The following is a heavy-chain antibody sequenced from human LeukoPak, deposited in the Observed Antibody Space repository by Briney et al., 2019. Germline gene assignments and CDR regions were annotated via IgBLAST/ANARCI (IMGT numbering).Heavy chain of an antibody. J-gene: IGHJ3*02. CDR2: IYHSGST. Sequence: PSETLSLTCTVSGGSISSGGYYWSWIRQPPGKGLEWIGYIYHSGSTYYNPSLKSRVTISVDRSKNQFSLKLSSVTAADTAVYYCARDRAFDIWGQGTMVTVSS. CDR3: ARDRAFDI. CDR1: GGSISSGGYY. V-gene: IGHV4-30-2*01.